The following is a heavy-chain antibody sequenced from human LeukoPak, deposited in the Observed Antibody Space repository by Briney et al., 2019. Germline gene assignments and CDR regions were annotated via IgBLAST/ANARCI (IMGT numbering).Heavy chain of an antibody. CDR2: IRYDGSNR. Sequence: GGSLRLSCAASGFTFSNYGMHWVRQAPGKGLEWVAFIRYDGSNRYYADSVKGRFTISRDNSKNTLYLQMNSLRAEDTAVYYCAKDQYQLLYKGAAFDIWGQGTMVTVSS. D-gene: IGHD2-2*02. CDR1: GFTFSNYG. V-gene: IGHV3-30*02. J-gene: IGHJ3*02. CDR3: AKDQYQLLYKGAAFDI.